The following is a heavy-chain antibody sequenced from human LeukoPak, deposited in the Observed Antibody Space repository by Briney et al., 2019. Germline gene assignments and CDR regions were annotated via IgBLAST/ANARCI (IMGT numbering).Heavy chain of an antibody. CDR1: GYSFTDYW. CDR3: ARPYYYDSGQYYFHY. V-gene: IGHV5-51*01. CDR2: IYPGDSDI. D-gene: IGHD3-10*01. Sequence: GESLKISCETSGYSFTDYWIGWVRQMPGKGLEWMGIIYPGDSDIKYSPSFQGQVTISADKSINTAYLQWSSLKASDTAMYYCARPYYYDSGQYYFHYWGQGTLVTVSS. J-gene: IGHJ4*02.